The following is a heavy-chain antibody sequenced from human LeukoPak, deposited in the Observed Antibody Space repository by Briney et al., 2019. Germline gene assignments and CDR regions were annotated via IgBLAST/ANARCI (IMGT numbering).Heavy chain of an antibody. J-gene: IGHJ6*03. Sequence: ASVKVSCKAFGYTFTGYYMHWVRQAPGQGLEWMGRINPNSGGTNYARKFEGRVTLTRDTSITTAHMELSRLTSDDTAVYYCARAYYYESKGYYYYMDVWGKGTTVTVSS. CDR2: INPNSGGT. D-gene: IGHD3-22*01. V-gene: IGHV1-2*06. CDR1: GYTFTGYY. CDR3: ARAYYYESKGYYYYMDV.